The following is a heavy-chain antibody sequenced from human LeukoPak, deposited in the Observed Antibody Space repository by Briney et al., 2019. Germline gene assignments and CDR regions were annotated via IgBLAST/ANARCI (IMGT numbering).Heavy chain of an antibody. CDR2: INPSGGST. CDR1: GYTFTSYY. CDR3: ARDRDPTRRYYDFWSGQAA. J-gene: IGHJ5*02. Sequence: ASVKVSCKASGYTFTSYYMHWVRQAPGQGLEWMGIINPSGGSTSYAQKFQGRVTMTRDTSTSTVYMELSSLRSEDTAVYYCARDRDPTRRYYDFWSGQAAWGQGTLVTVSS. V-gene: IGHV1-46*03. D-gene: IGHD3-3*01.